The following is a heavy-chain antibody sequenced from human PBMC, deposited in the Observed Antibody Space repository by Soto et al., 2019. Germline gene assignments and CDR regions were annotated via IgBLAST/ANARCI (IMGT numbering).Heavy chain of an antibody. CDR3: ARDRGYYRFDP. D-gene: IGHD3-22*01. J-gene: IGHJ5*02. CDR2: INAVNGNT. V-gene: IGHV1-3*01. Sequence: ASVKVSCKASGYTFTSYAMHWVRQAPGQGLEWMGGINAVNGNTNYSQKFQGRVTITAAESTSTAYMELSSLRSEDTAVYYCARDRGYYRFDPWGQGTLVTVSS. CDR1: GYTFTSYA.